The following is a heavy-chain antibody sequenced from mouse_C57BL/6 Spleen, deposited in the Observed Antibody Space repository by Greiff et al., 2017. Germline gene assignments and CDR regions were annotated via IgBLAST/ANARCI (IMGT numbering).Heavy chain of an antibody. CDR2: INPSSGYT. CDR1: GYTFTSYT. CDR3: ARAIDYAMGY. Sequence: QVQLKESGAELARPGASVKMSCKASGYTFTSYTMHWVKQRPGQGLEWIGYINPSSGYTKYNQKFKDKATLTADKSSSTAYMQLRSLTSEDSSVYYCARAIDYAMGYQGQGTSVTVST. J-gene: IGHJ4*01. V-gene: IGHV1-4*01.